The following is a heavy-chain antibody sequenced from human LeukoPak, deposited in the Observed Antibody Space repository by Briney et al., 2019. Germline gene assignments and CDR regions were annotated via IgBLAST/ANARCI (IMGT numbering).Heavy chain of an antibody. D-gene: IGHD1-20*01. CDR3: ARELRAYNWDDCGAFDI. J-gene: IGHJ3*02. CDR2: INPSGGST. V-gene: IGHV1-46*01. Sequence: ASVKVSCKASGYTFTSYYMHWVRQAPGQGLEWMGIINPSGGSTSYAQKFQGRVTMTRDTSTSTVYMELSSLRSEDTAVYYCARELRAYNWDDCGAFDIWGQGTMVTVSS. CDR1: GYTFTSYY.